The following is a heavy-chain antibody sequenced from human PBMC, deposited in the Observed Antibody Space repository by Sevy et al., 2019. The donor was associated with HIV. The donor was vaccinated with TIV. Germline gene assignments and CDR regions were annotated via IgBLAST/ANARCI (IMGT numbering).Heavy chain of an antibody. CDR3: TRWKGALSIFDY. CDR1: GFTFGDYC. Sequence: GGSLRLSCTASGFTFGDYCMSWVRQAPGKGLEWVAFLKSKAYGGTVDHAASVKGRFTISRDDSKSIAYLQMNDLNTGDTGVYYCTRWKGALSIFDYWGQGALVTISS. J-gene: IGHJ4*02. D-gene: IGHD1-1*01. CDR2: LKSKAYGGTV. V-gene: IGHV3-49*04.